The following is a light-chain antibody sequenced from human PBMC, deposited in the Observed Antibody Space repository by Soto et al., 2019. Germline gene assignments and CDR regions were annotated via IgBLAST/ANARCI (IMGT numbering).Light chain of an antibody. CDR2: DVS. V-gene: IGKV1-13*02. Sequence: AIQLTQSPSLLYASVGDRVTITCRASQDIRCALAWYQQQPGKAPKILIYDVSSLQSGVSSRFSGSSSWTDFPLTISGLQPEDYATYSFQQFTSYPIIFGHGTRLDI. J-gene: IGKJ5*01. CDR1: QDIRCA. CDR3: QQFTSYPII.